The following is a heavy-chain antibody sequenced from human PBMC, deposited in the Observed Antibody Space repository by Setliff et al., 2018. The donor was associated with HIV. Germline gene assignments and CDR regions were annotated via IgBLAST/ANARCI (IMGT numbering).Heavy chain of an antibody. J-gene: IGHJ4*02. CDR2: ISTSGNFI. D-gene: IGHD5-12*01. Sequence: GGSLRLSCAASGFTFSAYSMNWVRQVPGKGLEWVSCISTSGNFIYYADSVKGRFTVSRDNAKNSLYLQMNSLRAEDTAVYFCATLPAAIVATTYYFDYWGQGTLVTVSS. V-gene: IGHV3-21*06. CDR1: GFTFSAYS. CDR3: ATLPAAIVATTYYFDY.